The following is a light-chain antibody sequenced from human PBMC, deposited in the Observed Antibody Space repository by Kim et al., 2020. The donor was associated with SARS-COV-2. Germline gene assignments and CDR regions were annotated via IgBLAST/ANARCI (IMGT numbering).Light chain of an antibody. CDR1: SNNF. Sequence: QSALTQPASVSGSPGQSITISCTGASNNFVSWYQQHPGKAPKLMIYDVSYRPSGISNRFSGSKSGNTASLTISGLQAGDEADYYCSSYTSSSTVFGGGTQLTVL. J-gene: IGLJ3*02. CDR2: DVS. CDR3: SSYTSSSTV. V-gene: IGLV2-14*01.